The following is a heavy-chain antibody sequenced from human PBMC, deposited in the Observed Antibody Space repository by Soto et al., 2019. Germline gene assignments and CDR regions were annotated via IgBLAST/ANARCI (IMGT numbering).Heavy chain of an antibody. CDR3: ARAIAVSGTFDY. V-gene: IGHV3-66*01. CDR1: GFTVSSNY. CDR2: IYSGGSA. D-gene: IGHD6-19*01. J-gene: IGHJ4*02. Sequence: GGSLRLSCTASGFTVSSNYMSWVRQAPGKGLEWVSVIYSGGSADYADSVKGRFTISRDSDKNTVYLQMNSLRADDTAVYYCARAIAVSGTFDYWGQGSLVTVSS.